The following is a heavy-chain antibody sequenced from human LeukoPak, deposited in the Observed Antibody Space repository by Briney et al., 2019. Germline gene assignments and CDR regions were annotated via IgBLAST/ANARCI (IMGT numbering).Heavy chain of an antibody. CDR3: ARYTTAGYSSGWYGPSFDY. D-gene: IGHD6-19*01. Sequence: GGSLRLSCAASGFTFSSYWMNWVRQAPGKGLEWVANIKQDRSEKYYVDSVKGRFTISRDNAKNSLYLQMNSLRAEDTAVYYCARYTTAGYSSGWYGPSFDYWGQGTLVTVSS. J-gene: IGHJ4*02. CDR2: IKQDRSEK. CDR1: GFTFSSYW. V-gene: IGHV3-7*01.